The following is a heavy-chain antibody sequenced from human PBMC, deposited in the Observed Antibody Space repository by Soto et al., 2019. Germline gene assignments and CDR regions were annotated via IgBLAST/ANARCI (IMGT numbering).Heavy chain of an antibody. V-gene: IGHV5-10-1*01. CDR1: GYSFTSYW. D-gene: IGHD3-16*01. Sequence: GASVKISGKCCGYSFTSYWISWVRQMPGKGLEWMGRIDPSDSYTNYSPSFQGHVTISADKSISTAYLQWSSLKASDTAMYYCARVLGDYYYVMDVWGQGTTVTVSS. CDR2: IDPSDSYT. J-gene: IGHJ6*02. CDR3: ARVLGDYYYVMDV.